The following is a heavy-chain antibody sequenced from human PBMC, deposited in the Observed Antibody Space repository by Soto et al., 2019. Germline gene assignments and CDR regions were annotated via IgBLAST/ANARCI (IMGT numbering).Heavy chain of an antibody. Sequence: PGESLRLSCASSGFTFSGSAMHWVRQASGKGLEWVGRIRSKANSYATAYAASVKGRFTISRDDSKNTAYLQMNSLKTEDTAVYYCTRHVVRGYSYGPSLFDYWGQGT. CDR2: IRSKANSYAT. V-gene: IGHV3-73*01. J-gene: IGHJ4*02. CDR3: TRHVVRGYSYGPSLFDY. D-gene: IGHD5-18*01. CDR1: GFTFSGSA.